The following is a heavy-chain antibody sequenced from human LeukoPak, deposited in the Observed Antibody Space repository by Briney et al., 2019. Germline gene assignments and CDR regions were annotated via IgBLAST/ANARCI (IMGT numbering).Heavy chain of an antibody. CDR3: TTDEWA. Sequence: GGSLRLSCAASGFTFSNGWMSWVRQAPGKGLEWVGRIKRKTDGGTTDYPAPVRGRFTISRDDSKNMLYLQMNSLKTEDTAVYYCTTDEWAWGQGTLVTVSS. CDR2: IKRKTDGGTT. D-gene: IGHD1-26*01. J-gene: IGHJ5*02. CDR1: GFTFSNGW. V-gene: IGHV3-15*01.